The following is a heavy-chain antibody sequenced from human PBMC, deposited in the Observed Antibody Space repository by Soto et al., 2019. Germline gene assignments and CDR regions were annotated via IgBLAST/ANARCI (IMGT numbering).Heavy chain of an antibody. CDR3: ARVTPIVGATASAFDI. Sequence: SETLSLTCAVYGGSFSGYYWSWIRRPPGKGLEWIGEINHSGSTNYNPSLKSRVTISVDTSKNQFSLKLSSVTAADTAVYYCARVTPIVGATASAFDIWGQGTMVT. CDR2: INHSGST. D-gene: IGHD1-26*01. CDR1: GGSFSGYY. V-gene: IGHV4-34*01. J-gene: IGHJ3*02.